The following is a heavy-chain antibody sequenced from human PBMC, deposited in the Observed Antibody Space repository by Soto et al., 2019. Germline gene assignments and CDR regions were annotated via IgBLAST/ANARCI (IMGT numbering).Heavy chain of an antibody. CDR1: GFTFSGYA. D-gene: IGHD4-17*01. CDR2: ISYDGSNK. J-gene: IGHJ6*02. CDR3: ARDRGDYGDYYYYGMDV. Sequence: QVQLVESGGGVVQPGRSLRLSCAASGFTFSGYAMHWVRQAPGKGLEWVAVISYDGSNKYYADSVKGRFTISRDNSKNTLYLQMNSLRAEDTAVYYCARDRGDYGDYYYYGMDVWGQGTTVTVSS. V-gene: IGHV3-30-3*01.